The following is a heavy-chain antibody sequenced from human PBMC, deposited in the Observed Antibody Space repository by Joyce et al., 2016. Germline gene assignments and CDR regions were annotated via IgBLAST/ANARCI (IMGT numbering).Heavy chain of an antibody. D-gene: IGHD2-15*01. CDR2: SDPSDSYT. V-gene: IGHV5-10-1*01. CDR1: GYSFTSYW. Sequence: EVQLVQSGAEVKKPGESLRISCKGSGYSFTSYWINWVRQMPGKGLEWTGRSDPSDSYTNYSPSFQGHVTISADKSISTAYLQWSSLKASDTAMYYCARPRYCSGGSCLNWFDPWGQGTLVTVSS. CDR3: ARPRYCSGGSCLNWFDP. J-gene: IGHJ5*02.